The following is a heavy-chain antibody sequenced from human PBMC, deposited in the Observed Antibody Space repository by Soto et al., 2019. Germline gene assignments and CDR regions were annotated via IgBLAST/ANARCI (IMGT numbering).Heavy chain of an antibody. J-gene: IGHJ4*02. CDR2: IFHSGST. V-gene: IGHV4-59*08. Sequence: QVQLQESGPGLVRPSETLSLTCTVSGGSISSFYCSWIRQPPGKGLEWIGYIFHSGSTAYNPSLRSRVIISVDTSKNQFSLKLTSVTAADTAVYYCASASYGYSPIADWGQGSLVAVSS. D-gene: IGHD5-18*01. CDR1: GGSISSFY. CDR3: ASASYGYSPIAD.